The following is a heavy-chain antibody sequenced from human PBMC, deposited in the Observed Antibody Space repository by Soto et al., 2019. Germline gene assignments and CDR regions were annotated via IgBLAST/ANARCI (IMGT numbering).Heavy chain of an antibody. V-gene: IGHV1-2*02. CDR2: INPKSGGS. CDR1: GYTFTGYY. J-gene: IGHJ4*02. CDR3: AKANSGDDDEFDY. D-gene: IGHD5-12*01. Sequence: ASVKVSCNACGYTFTGYYMHRVRQAPGQGLEWMGWINPKSGGSSYAQKFQGRVTMTRDTSSSSAYMELSSLRSDDTAVYYCAKANSGDDDEFDYWGQGTPATVSS.